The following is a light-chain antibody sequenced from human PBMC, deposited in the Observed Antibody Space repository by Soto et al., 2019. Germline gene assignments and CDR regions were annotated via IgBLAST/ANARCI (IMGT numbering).Light chain of an antibody. Sequence: SALTQPASVSGSPGQSITISCTGTSSDVGRYNYVSWYQQHPGKAPKLMTYDVTNRPSGVSNRFSGSKSGNTASLTISGLQAEDEADYYCSSYTSSYTDVFGTGTKVTVL. CDR1: SSDVGRYNY. CDR2: DVT. J-gene: IGLJ1*01. CDR3: SSYTSSYTDV. V-gene: IGLV2-14*01.